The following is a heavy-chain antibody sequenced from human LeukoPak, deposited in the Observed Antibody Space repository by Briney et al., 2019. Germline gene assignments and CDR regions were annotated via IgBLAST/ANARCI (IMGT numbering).Heavy chain of an antibody. Sequence: ASVKVSCKVSGYTLTELSMHWVRQAPGQGLEWMGRINPNSGGTNYAQKFQGRVTMTRDTSISTAYMELSRLRSDDTAVYYCASLGYYYDSSEGGFDYWGQGTLVTVSS. CDR1: GYTLTELS. D-gene: IGHD3-22*01. CDR2: INPNSGGT. V-gene: IGHV1-2*06. CDR3: ASLGYYYDSSEGGFDY. J-gene: IGHJ4*02.